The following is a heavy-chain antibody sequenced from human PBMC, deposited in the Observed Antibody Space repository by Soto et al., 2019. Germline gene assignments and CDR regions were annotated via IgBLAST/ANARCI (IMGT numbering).Heavy chain of an antibody. V-gene: IGHV4-39*01. CDR1: GGSISSSSYY. Sequence: SETLSLTCTVSGGSISSSSYYWGWIRQPPGKGLEWIGNIYYNGNTYYNPSLKSRVTISVDTSKNQFSLKLSSVTAADTAVYYCARHVEGGSTSTYSMDVWGQGTTVTVSS. CDR3: ARHVEGGSTSTYSMDV. D-gene: IGHD2-2*01. CDR2: IYYNGNT. J-gene: IGHJ6*02.